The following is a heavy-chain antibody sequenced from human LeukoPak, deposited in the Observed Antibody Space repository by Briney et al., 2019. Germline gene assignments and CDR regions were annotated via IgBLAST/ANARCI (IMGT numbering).Heavy chain of an antibody. CDR2: INPSGGST. V-gene: IGHV1-46*01. D-gene: IGHD1-26*01. CDR3: ARGAYAKEELAPPGWDY. CDR1: GYTFTSYY. Sequence: ASVKVSCKASGYTFTSYYMHWVRQAPGQGLEWMGIINPSGGSTSYAQKFQGRVTMTRDTPTSTVYMELSSLRFEDTAVYYCARGAYAKEELAPPGWDYWGQGTLVTVSS. J-gene: IGHJ4*02.